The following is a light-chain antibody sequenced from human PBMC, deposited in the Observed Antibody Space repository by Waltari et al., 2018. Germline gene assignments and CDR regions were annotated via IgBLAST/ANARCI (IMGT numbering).Light chain of an antibody. Sequence: QSALTQPASVSGSPGQSITISCSGTSSDIGAYNYVSWFQQHPGKVPKLMIYEVSNRPSGIFNRFSGSKSGNTAALTISMLQAEDEADYYCSSYTSSSTYVFGTGTRVTVL. CDR3: SSYTSSSTYV. CDR1: SSDIGAYNY. V-gene: IGLV2-14*01. CDR2: EVS. J-gene: IGLJ1*01.